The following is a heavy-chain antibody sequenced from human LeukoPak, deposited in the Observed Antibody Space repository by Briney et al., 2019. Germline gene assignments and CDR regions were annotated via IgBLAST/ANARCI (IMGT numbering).Heavy chain of an antibody. D-gene: IGHD3-9*01. J-gene: IGHJ5*02. CDR1: GGSISSGSYY. CDR2: IYTSGST. V-gene: IGHV4-61*02. CDR3: AREDYDILTTEFDP. Sequence: SQTLSLTCTVSGGSISSGSYYWSWIRQPAGKGLEWIGRIYTSGSTNYNPSLKSRVTISVDTSKNRFSLKLSSVTAADTAVYYCAREDYDILTTEFDPWGQGTLVTVSS.